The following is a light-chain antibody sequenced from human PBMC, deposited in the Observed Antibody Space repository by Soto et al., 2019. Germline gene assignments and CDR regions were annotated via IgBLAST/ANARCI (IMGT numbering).Light chain of an antibody. J-gene: IGKJ4*01. CDR2: AAS. V-gene: IGKV3-15*01. Sequence: IVMTQSPATLSVSPGERVTLSCRASQSISDALAWYQQKPGQAPRLLIYAASARATGIPARFSGSGSGTEFTLATSNLQSDDVAVDYCQQYFEWSPTFTVGRGTKVEIK. CDR3: QQYFEWSPTFT. CDR1: QSISDA.